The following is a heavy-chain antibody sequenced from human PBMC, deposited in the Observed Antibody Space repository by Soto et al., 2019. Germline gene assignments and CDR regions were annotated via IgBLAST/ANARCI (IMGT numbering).Heavy chain of an antibody. V-gene: IGHV1-18*04. D-gene: IGHD2-15*01. CDR3: ARFGGSCYLVYCYGMDV. CDR1: GYTFTSYG. CDR2: ISAYNGNT. Sequence: ASVKVSCKASGYTFTSYGISWVRQAPGQGLEWMVWISAYNGNTNYAQKLQGRVTMTTDTSTSTAYMELRSLRSDDTAVYYCARFGGSCYLVYCYGMDVWGQGNTVTVSS. J-gene: IGHJ6*02.